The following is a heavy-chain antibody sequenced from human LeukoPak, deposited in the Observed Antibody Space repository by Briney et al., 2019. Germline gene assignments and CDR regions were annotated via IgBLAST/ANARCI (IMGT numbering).Heavy chain of an antibody. CDR1: GFTFSRYG. Sequence: GGPLTLSCAASGFTFSRYGMHWLRQAPGKALEWVAVISYDGSNKYYADSVKGRFTICRDNSKNTLYLQRNRRGAEDTALYYCAKAKYNRYYYMDVWGKGTTVTVSS. D-gene: IGHD1-14*01. CDR2: ISYDGSNK. CDR3: AKAKYNRYYYMDV. V-gene: IGHV3-30*18. J-gene: IGHJ6*03.